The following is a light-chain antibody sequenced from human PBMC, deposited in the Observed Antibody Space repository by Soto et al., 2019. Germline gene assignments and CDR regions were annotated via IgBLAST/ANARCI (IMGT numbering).Light chain of an antibody. J-gene: IGLJ1*01. Sequence: QSALTQPASVSGSPGQSITIACTGTSSDVAGYNYVSWYQHHPGKAPKLIIYDVTNRPSGVSNTFSGSKSRNTASLTIYGLQPEDEDDYYCSSYTTSNSRQIVFGTGTKLTVL. CDR2: DVT. V-gene: IGLV2-14*03. CDR1: SSDVAGYNY. CDR3: SSYTTSNSRQIV.